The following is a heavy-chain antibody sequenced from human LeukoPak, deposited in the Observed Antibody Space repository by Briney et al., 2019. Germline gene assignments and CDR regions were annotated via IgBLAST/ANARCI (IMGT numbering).Heavy chain of an antibody. Sequence: SETLSLTCAVYGGSFSGYSWSWIRQPPGKGLEWIGYIYHSGSTYYNPSLKSRVTISVDRSKNQFSLKLSSVTAADTAVYYCARSSGSGSEIDYWGQGTLVTVSS. CDR3: ARSSGSGSEIDY. CDR2: IYHSGST. CDR1: GGSFSGYS. D-gene: IGHD3-10*01. J-gene: IGHJ4*02. V-gene: IGHV4-30-2*01.